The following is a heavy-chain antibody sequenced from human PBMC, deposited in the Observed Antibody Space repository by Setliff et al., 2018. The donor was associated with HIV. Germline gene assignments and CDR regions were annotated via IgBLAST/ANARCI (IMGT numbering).Heavy chain of an antibody. CDR1: GYTFTTYT. D-gene: IGHD2-8*02. J-gene: IGHJ6*02. CDR2: INTGSGNT. V-gene: IGHV1-3*04. CDR3: ARGSTAGGPHPPGMDV. Sequence: GASVKVSCKASGYTFTTYTIHWVRQAPGQRLEWMGWINTGSGNTTYSQKFQGRVTITRDTSASTAYMEVTSLRSDDTAVYYCARGSTAGGPHPPGMDVWGQGTTVTVSS.